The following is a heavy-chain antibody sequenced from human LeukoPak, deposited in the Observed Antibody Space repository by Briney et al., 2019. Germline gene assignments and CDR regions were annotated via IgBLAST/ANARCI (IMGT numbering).Heavy chain of an antibody. J-gene: IGHJ4*02. V-gene: IGHV3-74*01. CDR1: GFTFRSYW. CDR3: ASSLGALI. Sequence: GGSLRLSCEASGFTFRSYWMHWVRQAPGKGLVWVSRIKTDGSSTNYADSVKGRFTISRDNAKNTVYLQMNSLRAEDTAVYYCASSLGALIWGQGTLVTVPS. D-gene: IGHD1-26*01. CDR2: IKTDGSST.